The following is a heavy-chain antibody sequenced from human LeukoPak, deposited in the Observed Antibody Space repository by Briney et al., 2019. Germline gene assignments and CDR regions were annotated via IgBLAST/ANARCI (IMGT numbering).Heavy chain of an antibody. V-gene: IGHV1-8*01. CDR2: MNPNSGNT. Sequence: GASVKVSCKASGYTFTSYDINWVRQATGQGLEWMGWMNPNSGNTGYAQKFQGRVTMTRNTSISTAYMELSSLRSEDTAVYYCARGRGDFWSGPMGYYYYMDVWGKGTTVTVSS. CDR1: GYTFTSYD. D-gene: IGHD3-3*01. CDR3: ARGRGDFWSGPMGYYYYMDV. J-gene: IGHJ6*03.